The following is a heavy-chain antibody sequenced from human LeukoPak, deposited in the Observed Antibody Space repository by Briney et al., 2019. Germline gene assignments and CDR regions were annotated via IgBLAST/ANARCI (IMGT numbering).Heavy chain of an antibody. Sequence: SETLSLTCTVSGGSISSYYWSWIRQPPGKGLEWIGYIYYSGSTNYNPSLKSRVTISVETSKNQFSLKLSSVTAADTAVYYCARLDFWTSRAHFDYWGQGTLVTVSS. CDR2: IYYSGST. D-gene: IGHD3-3*01. V-gene: IGHV4-59*01. J-gene: IGHJ4*02. CDR3: ARLDFWTSRAHFDY. CDR1: GGSISSYY.